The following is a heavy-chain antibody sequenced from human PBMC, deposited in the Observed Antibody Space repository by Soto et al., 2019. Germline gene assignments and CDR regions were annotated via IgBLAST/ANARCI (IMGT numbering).Heavy chain of an antibody. J-gene: IGHJ4*02. CDR1: GGPFTSNNW. V-gene: IGHV4-4*02. CDR3: ASRAPGTSVDY. D-gene: IGHD1-7*01. Sequence: ASETLSLTCAVSGGPFTSNNWWTWVRQPPGQGLEWIGEIYRTGSTNYNPSLKSRVTISLDKSENQFSLKVTSLTAADTAVYYCASRAPGTSVDYWGQGTWGTVPQ. CDR2: IYRTGST.